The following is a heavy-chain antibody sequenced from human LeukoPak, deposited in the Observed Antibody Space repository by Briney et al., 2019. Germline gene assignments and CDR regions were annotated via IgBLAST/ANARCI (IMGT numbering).Heavy chain of an antibody. D-gene: IGHD2-15*01. CDR1: GFTFSSYA. J-gene: IGHJ6*02. Sequence: PGGSLRLSCAASGFTFSSYAMSWVRQAPGKGLEWVSAISGSGGSTYYADSVKGRFTISRDNSKNTLYLQMNSLRAEDTAVYYCAKGRRYCSGGSCYTMDVWGQGTTVTVSS. V-gene: IGHV3-23*01. CDR3: AKGRRYCSGGSCYTMDV. CDR2: ISGSGGST.